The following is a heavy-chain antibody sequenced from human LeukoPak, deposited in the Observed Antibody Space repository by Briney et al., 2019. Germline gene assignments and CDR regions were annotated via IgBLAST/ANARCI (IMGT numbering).Heavy chain of an antibody. V-gene: IGHV4-34*01. CDR2: INHSGST. Sequence: SETLSLTCAVYGGSFSGYYWSWIRQPPGKGLEWIGEINHSGSTNYNPSLKSRVTISVDTSKNQFSLKLSSVTAADTAVYYCARNGYVWGSYAKFYFDYWGQGTLVTVSS. CDR3: ARNGYVWGSYAKFYFDY. D-gene: IGHD3-16*01. CDR1: GGSFSGYY. J-gene: IGHJ4*02.